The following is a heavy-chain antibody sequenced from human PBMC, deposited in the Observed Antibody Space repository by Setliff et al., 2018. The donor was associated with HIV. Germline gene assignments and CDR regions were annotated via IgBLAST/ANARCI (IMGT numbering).Heavy chain of an antibody. CDR2: ISGDTRII. CDR3: ASLDGSESPYIYYYYMDV. CDR1: GFTFSSYS. V-gene: IGHV3-48*01. J-gene: IGHJ6*03. D-gene: IGHD3-10*01. Sequence: PGGSLILSCAASGFTFSSYSMNWVRQAPGKGLEWVSYISGDTRIINYADSVKGRFTISRDNAKNSLYLQMNSLRVEDTALYYCASLDGSESPYIYYYYMDVWGKGTAVTVSS.